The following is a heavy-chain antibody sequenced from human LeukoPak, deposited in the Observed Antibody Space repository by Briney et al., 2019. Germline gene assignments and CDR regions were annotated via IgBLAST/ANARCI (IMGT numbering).Heavy chain of an antibody. CDR2: IFHSGST. V-gene: IGHV4-4*02. CDR1: GGSITSYNW. CDR3: AGEGHVYYYGAGPFDP. J-gene: IGHJ5*02. D-gene: IGHD3-10*01. Sequence: SETLSLTCTVSGGSITSYNWWSWVRQSPGKGLEWIGEIFHSGSTNYNPSLKSRVTISVDKSKNQFSLRLSSVTAADTAVYYCAGEGHVYYYGAGPFDPWGQGTLVTVSS.